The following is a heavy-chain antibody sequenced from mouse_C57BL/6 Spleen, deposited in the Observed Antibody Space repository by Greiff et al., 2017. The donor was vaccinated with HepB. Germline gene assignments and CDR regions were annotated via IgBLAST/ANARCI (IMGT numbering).Heavy chain of an antibody. CDR3: ARLQLLHWYFDV. CDR1: GFTFSSYG. J-gene: IGHJ1*03. D-gene: IGHD4-1*02. Sequence: EVMLVESGGDLVKPGGSLKLSCAASGFTFSSYGMSWVRQTPDKRLEWVATISSGSSYTYYPDSVKGRFTISRDNAKNTLYLQMSSLKSEDTAMYYCARLQLLHWYFDVWGTGTTVTVSS. V-gene: IGHV5-6*01. CDR2: ISSGSSYT.